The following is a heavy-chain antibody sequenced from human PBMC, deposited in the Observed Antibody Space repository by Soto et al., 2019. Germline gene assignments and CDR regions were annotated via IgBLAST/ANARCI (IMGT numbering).Heavy chain of an antibody. D-gene: IGHD6-6*01. CDR1: GGIFRSSA. V-gene: IGHV1-69*01. J-gene: IGHJ4*02. Sequence: QVQLVQSGAEVKKPGSSVKVSCKASGGIFRSSAISWLRQAPEHGLEWMGAVIPILRQAYYAQDFQDRVSITADESTRTTYLELSSLSSYVTAVYFCERVSGIGAPPGTAYWGQGTLVTVYS. CDR2: VIPILRQA. CDR3: ERVSGIGAPPGTAY.